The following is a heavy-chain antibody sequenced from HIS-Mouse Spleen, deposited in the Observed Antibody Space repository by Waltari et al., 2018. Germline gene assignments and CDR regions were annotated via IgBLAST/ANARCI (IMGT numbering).Heavy chain of an antibody. V-gene: IGHV2-70*15. CDR1: GFSLSTRGMC. CDR3: ARIAEGYSSGWYAFDY. J-gene: IGHJ4*02. Sequence: QVTLRESGPARVKPTQTLTLTCTFSGFSLSTRGMCVSWICQPPGKALEWLARIDWDDDKYYSTSLKTRLTISKDTSKNQVVLTMTNMDPVDTATYYCARIAEGYSSGWYAFDYWGQGTLVTVSS. CDR2: IDWDDDK. D-gene: IGHD6-19*01.